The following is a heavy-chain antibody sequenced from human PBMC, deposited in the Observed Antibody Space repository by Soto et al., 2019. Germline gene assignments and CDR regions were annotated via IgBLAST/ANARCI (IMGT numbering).Heavy chain of an antibody. CDR3: AREIWYSGSYEGDDFEI. D-gene: IGHD1-26*01. CDR2: LYTSGST. V-gene: IGHV4-4*07. Sequence: PSETLSLTCTVSGGSISSYYWSWIRQPAGKGLEWIGRLYTSGSTNYNPSLKSRVTMSVDSSKNQFSLKLSSVTAADTAVYYCAREIWYSGSYEGDDFEIWGLGTMVTV. CDR1: GGSISSYY. J-gene: IGHJ3*02.